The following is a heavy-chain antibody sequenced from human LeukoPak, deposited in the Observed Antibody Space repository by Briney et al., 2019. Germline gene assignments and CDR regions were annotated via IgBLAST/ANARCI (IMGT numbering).Heavy chain of an antibody. D-gene: IGHD2-15*01. V-gene: IGHV3-15*07. CDR2: IKSRTYGGTA. CDR3: TTEGYGDAFDI. CDR1: GFTFSNAW. J-gene: IGHJ3*02. Sequence: GGSLRLSCAASGFTFSNAWMNWVRQAPGKGLEWVGRIKSRTYGGTADYAAPVKGRFTISREDSKNTLYLQMKSLKTEDTAMHYCTTEGYGDAFDIWGLGTMVTVSS.